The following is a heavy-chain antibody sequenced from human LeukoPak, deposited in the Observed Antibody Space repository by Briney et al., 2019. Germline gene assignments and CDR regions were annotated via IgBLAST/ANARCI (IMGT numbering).Heavy chain of an antibody. V-gene: IGHV1-69*04. CDR1: GGTFSSYA. Sequence: GASVKVSCKASGGTFSSYAISWVRQAPGQGLEWMGRIIPILGIANYAQKFQGRVTITADKSTSTAYMELSSLRSEDTGVYYCARSTSTVVTLYYYWGQGTLVTVSS. CDR2: IIPILGIA. CDR3: ARSTSTVVTLYYY. D-gene: IGHD4-23*01. J-gene: IGHJ4*02.